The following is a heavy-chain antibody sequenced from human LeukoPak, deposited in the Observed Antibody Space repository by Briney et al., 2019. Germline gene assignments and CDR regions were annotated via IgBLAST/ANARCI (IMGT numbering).Heavy chain of an antibody. CDR2: ISGDGGST. D-gene: IGHD2-21*02. V-gene: IGHV3-43*02. Sequence: PGGSLRLSCAASGFTFGDYAMHWVRQAPGKGLEWVSLISGDGGSTYYADSVKGRFTISRDNSKNSLYLQMNSLRTEDTALYYCAKDIRLNIVVVTAIDPYYYYYYGMDVWGQGTTVTVSS. CDR1: GFTFGDYA. J-gene: IGHJ6*02. CDR3: AKDIRLNIVVVTAIDPYYYYYYGMDV.